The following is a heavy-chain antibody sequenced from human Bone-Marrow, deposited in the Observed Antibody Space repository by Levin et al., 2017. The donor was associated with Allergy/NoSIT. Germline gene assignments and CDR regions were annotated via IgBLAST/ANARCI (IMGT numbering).Heavy chain of an antibody. V-gene: IGHV3-23*01. Sequence: GESLKISCAASGFTFSSYAMSWVRQAPGKGLEWVSAISGSGGSTYYADSVKGRFTISRDNSKNTLYLQMNSLRAEDTAVYYCAKAAWDYEQWLATFDYWGQGTLVTVSS. CDR2: ISGSGGST. D-gene: IGHD6-19*01. CDR1: GFTFSSYA. J-gene: IGHJ4*02. CDR3: AKAAWDYEQWLATFDY.